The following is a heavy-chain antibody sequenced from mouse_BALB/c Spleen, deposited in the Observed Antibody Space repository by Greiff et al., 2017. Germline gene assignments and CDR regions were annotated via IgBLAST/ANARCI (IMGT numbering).Heavy chain of an antibody. CDR2: IHYSGST. V-gene: IGHV3-1*02. CDR1: GYSITSCYS. Sequence: EVQLQQSGPDLVKPSQSLSLTCTVTGYSITSCYSWHWIRQFPGNKLEWMGYIHYSGSTNYNPSLKSRISITRDTSKNQFFLQLNSVTTEDTATYYCVRGNDGSSSGYFDVWGAGTTVTVSS. D-gene: IGHD1-1*01. J-gene: IGHJ1*01. CDR3: VRGNDGSSSGYFDV.